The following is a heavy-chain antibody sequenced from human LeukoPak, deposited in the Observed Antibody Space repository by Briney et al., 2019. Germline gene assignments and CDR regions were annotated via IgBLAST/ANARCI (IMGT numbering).Heavy chain of an antibody. CDR2: IYYSGST. Sequence: SETLSLTCTVSGGSISSSSYYWSWIRQPPGKGLEWIGYIYYSGSTNYNPSLKSRVTISVDTSKNQFSLKLSSVTAADTAVYYCASSIPDYYDSSGFDYWGQGTLVTVSS. D-gene: IGHD3-22*01. CDR1: GGSISSSSYY. J-gene: IGHJ4*02. CDR3: ASSIPDYYDSSGFDY. V-gene: IGHV4-61*01.